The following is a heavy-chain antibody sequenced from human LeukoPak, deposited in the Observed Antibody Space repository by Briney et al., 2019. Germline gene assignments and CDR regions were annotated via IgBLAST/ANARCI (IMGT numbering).Heavy chain of an antibody. CDR1: GFTFSDYY. D-gene: IGHD1-26*01. V-gene: IGHV3-11*01. CDR2: ISSSGSTI. CDR3: ARDMVGATFTIDY. J-gene: IGHJ4*02. Sequence: KTGGSLRLSCAASGFTFSDYYMSWIRQAPGKGLEWVSYISSSGSTIYYADSVKGRFTISRDNAKNSLYLQMNSLRAEDTAVYYCARDMVGATFTIDYWGQGTLVTVSS.